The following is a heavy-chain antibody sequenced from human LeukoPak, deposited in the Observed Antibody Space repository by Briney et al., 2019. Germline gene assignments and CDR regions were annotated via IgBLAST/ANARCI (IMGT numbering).Heavy chain of an antibody. V-gene: IGHV1-24*01. J-gene: IGHJ1*01. CDR3: ATGPSLVVAAIYFQH. CDR1: GYTFTGYY. D-gene: IGHD2-15*01. CDR2: FDPEDGET. Sequence: VASVKVSCKASGYTFTGYYMHWVRQAPGKGLEWMGGFDPEDGETIYAQKFQGRVTMTEDTSTDTAYMELSSLRSEDTAVYYCATGPSLVVAAIYFQHWGQGTLVTVSS.